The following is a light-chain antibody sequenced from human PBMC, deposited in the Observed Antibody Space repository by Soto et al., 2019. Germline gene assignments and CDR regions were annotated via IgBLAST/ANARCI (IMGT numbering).Light chain of an antibody. CDR1: QSLSGW. J-gene: IGKJ2*01. V-gene: IGKV1-5*03. CDR3: LQYNSLYT. Sequence: DIQITQAPSTLSACLGDRVTLTCRASQSLSGWLAWYQQKPGKAPKLLIYKTSTLESGVPSRFSGSGSGTQFTLTITSLQPDDFATYYCLQYNSLYTFGQGTKVDIK. CDR2: KTS.